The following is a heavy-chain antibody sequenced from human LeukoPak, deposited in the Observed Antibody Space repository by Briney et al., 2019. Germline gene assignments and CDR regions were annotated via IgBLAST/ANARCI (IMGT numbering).Heavy chain of an antibody. CDR1: GFTFSSYS. Sequence: PGGSLRLSCAASGFTFSSYSMNWVRQAPGKGLEWVSAISGSGDNTYYADSVKGRFTISRDNSKNTLYLQMNSLRAEDTAVYYCAKAIQLWDFDYWGQGTLVTVSS. D-gene: IGHD5-18*01. CDR3: AKAIQLWDFDY. CDR2: ISGSGDNT. V-gene: IGHV3-23*01. J-gene: IGHJ4*02.